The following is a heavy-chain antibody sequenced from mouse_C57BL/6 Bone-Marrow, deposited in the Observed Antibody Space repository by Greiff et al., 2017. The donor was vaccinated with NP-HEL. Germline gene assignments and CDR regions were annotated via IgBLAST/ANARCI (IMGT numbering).Heavy chain of an antibody. CDR3: ARYYHGSRGWYFDV. Sequence: VKLQQPGADLVKPGASVKLSSKASGYTFTSYWMHWVKQRPGRGLEWIGRIDPNSGGTKFNEKFKTKATLTVDKPSSTAYMQLSSLTSEDSAVYYCARYYHGSRGWYFDVWGTGTTVTVSS. D-gene: IGHD1-1*01. CDR1: GYTFTSYW. V-gene: IGHV1-62-3*01. CDR2: IDPNSGGT. J-gene: IGHJ1*03.